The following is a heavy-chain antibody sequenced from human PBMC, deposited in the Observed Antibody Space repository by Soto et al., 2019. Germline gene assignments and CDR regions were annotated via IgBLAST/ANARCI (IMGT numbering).Heavy chain of an antibody. D-gene: IGHD6-13*01. J-gene: IGHJ4*02. CDR1: GFTFSSYS. CDR3: ARGTSNLEQQPVDLMDY. V-gene: IGHV3-21*01. Sequence: GGYLRVSCAASGFTFSSYSMNWVRQAPGKGLEWVSSISSSSSYIYYADSVKGRFTISRDNAKNSLYLQMNSLRAEDTAVYYCARGTSNLEQQPVDLMDYPCQAPLVSLSS. CDR2: ISSSSSYI.